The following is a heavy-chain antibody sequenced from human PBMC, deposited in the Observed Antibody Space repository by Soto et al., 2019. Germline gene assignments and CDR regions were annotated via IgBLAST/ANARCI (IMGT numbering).Heavy chain of an antibody. CDR3: ASPYMVRGVIIFDY. CDR2: IYYSGST. D-gene: IGHD3-10*01. V-gene: IGHV4-39*01. CDR1: GGSISSTSYY. J-gene: IGHJ4*02. Sequence: PSETLSLTCTVSGGSISSTSYYWGWIRQPPGKGLEWIGSIYYSGSTYYNPSLKSRVTISVDTSKNQFSLKLSSVTAADTAVYYCASPYMVRGVIIFDYWGQGTLVTVSS.